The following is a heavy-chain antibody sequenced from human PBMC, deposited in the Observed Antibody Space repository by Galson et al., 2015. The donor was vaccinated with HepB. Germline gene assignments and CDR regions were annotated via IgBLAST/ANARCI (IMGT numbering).Heavy chain of an antibody. CDR1: GFTFSGYS. Sequence: SLRLSCAASGFTFSGYSMNWVRQAPGKGLEWVSYISSSSSTIYYADSVKGRFTISRDNAKNSLYLQMNSLRDEDTAVYYCARGSQYDLPHLPQFDYWGQGTLVTVSS. J-gene: IGHJ4*02. CDR3: ARGSQYDLPHLPQFDY. D-gene: IGHD3-3*01. CDR2: ISSSSSTI. V-gene: IGHV3-48*02.